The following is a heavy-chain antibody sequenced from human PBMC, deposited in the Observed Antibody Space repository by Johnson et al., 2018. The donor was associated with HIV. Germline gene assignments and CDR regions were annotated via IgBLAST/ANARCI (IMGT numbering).Heavy chain of an antibody. D-gene: IGHD2-2*01. CDR2: FTWDGDRT. Sequence: VQLVESGGGLVQPGRSLRLSCNTSGFIFFDYAMSWFRQAPGKGLEWVSGFTWDGDRTAYADSVKGRFTISRDNAKKSLYVQMNSLRAEDTALYYCARERRSTNTWYVRDAFDIWGQGTMVTVSS. V-gene: IGHV3-20*04. CDR1: GFIFFDYA. CDR3: ARERRSTNTWYVRDAFDI. J-gene: IGHJ3*02.